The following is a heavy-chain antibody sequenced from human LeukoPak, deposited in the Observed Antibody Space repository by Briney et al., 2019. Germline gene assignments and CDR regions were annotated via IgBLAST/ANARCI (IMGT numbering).Heavy chain of an antibody. CDR2: IIPIFGTA. Sequence: ASVKVSCKASGGTFSSYAISWVQQAPGQGLEWMGGIIPIFGTANYAQKFQGRVTITADESTSTAYMELSSLRSEDTAVYYCARDIVVVPAAPGAFDIWGQGTMVTVSS. CDR3: ARDIVVVPAAPGAFDI. J-gene: IGHJ3*02. CDR1: GGTFSSYA. D-gene: IGHD2-2*01. V-gene: IGHV1-69*13.